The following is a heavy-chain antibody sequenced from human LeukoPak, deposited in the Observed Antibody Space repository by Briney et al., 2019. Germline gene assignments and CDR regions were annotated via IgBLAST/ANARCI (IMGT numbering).Heavy chain of an antibody. Sequence: ASVKVSCKASGYTFTSYYMHWVRQAPAQGLEWMGIINPSGGSTSYAQKFQSRVTMTRDTSTSTVYMELSSLRSEDTAVYYCARARYPDSSGYYYFGYWGQGTLVTVSS. V-gene: IGHV1-46*01. D-gene: IGHD3-22*01. CDR2: INPSGGST. CDR3: ARARYPDSSGYYYFGY. J-gene: IGHJ4*02. CDR1: GYTFTSYY.